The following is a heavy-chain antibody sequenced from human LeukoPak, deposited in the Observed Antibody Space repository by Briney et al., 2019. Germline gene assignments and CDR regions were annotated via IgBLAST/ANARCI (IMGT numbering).Heavy chain of an antibody. V-gene: IGHV3-53*01. D-gene: IGHD3-22*01. J-gene: IGHJ1*01. CDR1: GFTVSSNY. Sequence: GGSLRLSCAASGFTVSSNYMSWVRQAPGKGLEWVSVIYSGGSTYYADSVKGRFTISRDNSKNTLYIQMNGLRAEDTAVYYCAREEYYYDSSGYSMWYFQHWGQGTLVTVSS. CDR3: AREEYYYDSSGYSMWYFQH. CDR2: IYSGGST.